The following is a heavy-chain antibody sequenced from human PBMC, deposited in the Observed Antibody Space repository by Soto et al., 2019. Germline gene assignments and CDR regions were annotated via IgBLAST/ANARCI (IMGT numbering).Heavy chain of an antibody. V-gene: IGHV4-39*01. J-gene: IGHJ4*02. CDR2: IYYSGST. CDR1: GGSISSSSYY. D-gene: IGHD3-3*01. Sequence: SETLSLTCTVSGGSISSSSYYWGWIRQPPGKGLEWIGSIYYSGSTYYNPSLKSRVTISVDTSKNQFSLKLSSVTAADTAVYYCARLERITIFGVDYWGQGTLVTVSS. CDR3: ARLERITIFGVDY.